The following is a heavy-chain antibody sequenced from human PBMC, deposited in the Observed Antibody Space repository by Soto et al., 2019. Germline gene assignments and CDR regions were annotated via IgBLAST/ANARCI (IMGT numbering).Heavy chain of an antibody. V-gene: IGHV1-69*02. Sequence: QVQLVQSGAEVKKPGSSVKVSCKASGDTFSFYTINWVRQAPGQGLQWVGRTIPVLGLSNHEQKFQDRVTITADKSTATAYMILSCLRSDDTAVYYCATSYGSGSRAFDYWGQGTLATVSS. CDR1: GDTFSFYT. CDR2: TIPVLGLS. D-gene: IGHD3-10*01. CDR3: ATSYGSGSRAFDY. J-gene: IGHJ4*02.